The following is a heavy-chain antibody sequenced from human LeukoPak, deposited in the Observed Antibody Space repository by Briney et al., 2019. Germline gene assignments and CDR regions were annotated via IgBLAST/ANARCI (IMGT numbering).Heavy chain of an antibody. D-gene: IGHD3-10*01. J-gene: IGHJ6*02. CDR1: GDSVSSNSAA. Sequence: SRTLSLTCAISGDSVSSNSAAWNWIRQSPSRGLEWLGRTYYRSKWYNDYAVSVKSRITINPDTSKNQFSLQLNSVTPEDTAVYYCARAGWFGELVDYYYYGMDVWGQGTTVTVSS. CDR3: ARAGWFGELVDYYYYGMDV. CDR2: TYYRSKWYN. V-gene: IGHV6-1*01.